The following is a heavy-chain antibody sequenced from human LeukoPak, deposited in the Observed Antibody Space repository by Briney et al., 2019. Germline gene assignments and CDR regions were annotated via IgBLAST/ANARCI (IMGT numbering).Heavy chain of an antibody. D-gene: IGHD6-13*01. CDR3: ARATEGNYFDY. CDR2: IWYDGSNK. J-gene: IGHJ4*02. Sequence: GRSLRLSRAASGFTFSSYGMHWVRQAPGKGLEWVAVIWYDGSNKYYADSVKGRFTISRDNSKNTLYLQMNSLRAEDTAVYYCARATEGNYFDYWGQGTLVTVSS. V-gene: IGHV3-33*01. CDR1: GFTFSSYG.